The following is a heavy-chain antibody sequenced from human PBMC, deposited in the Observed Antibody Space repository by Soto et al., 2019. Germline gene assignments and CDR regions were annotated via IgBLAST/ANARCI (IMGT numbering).Heavy chain of an antibody. V-gene: IGHV3-23*01. CDR2: INGPGDTT. D-gene: IGHD1-20*01. J-gene: IGHJ3*02. CDR3: VKDVIPYNGRNDGFDI. CDR1: GFALGNYA. Sequence: GGSLRLSCEASGFALGNYAMGWFRQAPWKGLEWVANINGPGDTTWLADSVRGRFTVSRDNSRNTLYVEMSDLRAEDAAVYFCVKDVIPYNGRNDGFDIWGQGTLVTVSS.